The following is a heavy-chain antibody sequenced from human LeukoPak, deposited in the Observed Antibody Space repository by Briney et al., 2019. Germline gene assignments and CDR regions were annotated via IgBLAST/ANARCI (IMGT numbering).Heavy chain of an antibody. J-gene: IGHJ3*02. Sequence: ASVKVSCKASGYTFTSYDINWVRQATRQGLEWMGWMNPNSGNTGYAQKFQGRVTMTRNTSISTAYMELSSLRSEDTAVYYCARVFDYGDYRGAFDIWGQGTMVTVSS. V-gene: IGHV1-8*01. D-gene: IGHD4-17*01. CDR2: MNPNSGNT. CDR1: GYTFTSYD. CDR3: ARVFDYGDYRGAFDI.